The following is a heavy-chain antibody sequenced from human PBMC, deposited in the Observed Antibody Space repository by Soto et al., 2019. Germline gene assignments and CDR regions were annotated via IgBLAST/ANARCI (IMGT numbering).Heavy chain of an antibody. CDR1: GFIFSDYW. CDR2: IKSDEITT. J-gene: IGHJ4*02. V-gene: IGHV3-74*01. Sequence: EVQLVESGGGLVQPGGTLRLSCAASGFIFSDYWIHWVRKAPGKGLVWVSRIKSDEITTNYADSVWDRLTISRDNAKNTVYLEVDSLRAEDTAVYYCARGARNYYCFVYRGQGTLVTVSS. D-gene: IGHD3-10*01. CDR3: ARGARNYYCFVY.